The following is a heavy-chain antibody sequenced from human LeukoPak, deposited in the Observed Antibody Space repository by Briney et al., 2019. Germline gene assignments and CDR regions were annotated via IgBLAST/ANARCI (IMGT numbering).Heavy chain of an antibody. CDR3: SKSRNLNLWFGEWYFDY. D-gene: IGHD3-10*01. CDR2: ISGSGGST. Sequence: GGSLRLPCAASGFTFSSYAMSWVRQAPGKGLEWVSAISGSGGSTYYADSVKGRFTISRDNSKNTLYLQMNSLRAEDTAVYYCSKSRNLNLWFGEWYFDYWGQGTLVTVSS. CDR1: GFTFSSYA. V-gene: IGHV3-23*01. J-gene: IGHJ4*02.